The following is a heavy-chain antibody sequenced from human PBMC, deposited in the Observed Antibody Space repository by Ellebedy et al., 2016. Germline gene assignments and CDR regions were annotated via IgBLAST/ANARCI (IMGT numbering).Heavy chain of an antibody. CDR3: ARASGSSGYYYYYGMDV. J-gene: IGHJ6*02. CDR2: ISAYNGNT. D-gene: IGHD3-22*01. Sequence: ASVKVSCXASGYTFTSYGISWVRQAPGQGLEWMGWISAYNGNTNYAQKLQGRVTMTTDTSTSTAYMELRSLRSEDTAVYYCARASGSSGYYYYYGMDVWGQGTTVTVS. CDR1: GYTFTSYG. V-gene: IGHV1-18*01.